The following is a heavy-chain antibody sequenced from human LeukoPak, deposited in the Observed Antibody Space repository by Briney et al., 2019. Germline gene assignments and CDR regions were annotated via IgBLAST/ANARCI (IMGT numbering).Heavy chain of an antibody. J-gene: IGHJ4*02. CDR2: LSDSGGGT. CDR1: GFTFNTYA. Sequence: GGSLRLSCAASGFTFNTYAVTWVRQAPGKGLEWVSSLSDSGGGTYYADSVKGRFTISRDNSKNTLYLQMNTLRAEDTAVYYCARNINGPDYWGQGTLVTVSS. CDR3: ARNINGPDY. D-gene: IGHD2/OR15-2a*01. V-gene: IGHV3-23*01.